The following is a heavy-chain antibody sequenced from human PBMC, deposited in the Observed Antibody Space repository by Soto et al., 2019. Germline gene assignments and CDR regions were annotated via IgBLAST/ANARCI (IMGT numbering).Heavy chain of an antibody. CDR3: GRDPELWDETVATRLSTYYYGMDV. V-gene: IGHV3-11*01. CDR1: GFIFSNYY. J-gene: IGHJ6*01. D-gene: IGHD3-16*01. Sequence: QTQLVESGGGLVEPGGSLRLSCEASGFIFSNYYMSWVRQAPGKGLEWVSYISRGGTTIYYSDSVRGRFTISRDNSKNSLYLQMGSRRAEDTAIYYCGRDPELWDETVATRLSTYYYGMDVWGQGTTVTVSS. CDR2: ISRGGTTI.